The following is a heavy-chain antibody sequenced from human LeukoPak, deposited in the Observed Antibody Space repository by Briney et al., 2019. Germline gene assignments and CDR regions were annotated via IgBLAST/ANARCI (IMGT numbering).Heavy chain of an antibody. CDR3: ARNEGYCSGGSCYGRDFDY. V-gene: IGHV3-21*01. CDR1: GFTFSSYS. CDR2: ISSSSSYI. J-gene: IGHJ4*02. Sequence: GVLRLSCAASGFTFSSYSMNWVRQAPGKGLEWVSSISSSSSYIYYADSVKGRFTISRDNAKNSLYLQMNSLRAEDTAVYYCARNEGYCSGGSCYGRDFDYWGQGTLVTVSS. D-gene: IGHD2-15*01.